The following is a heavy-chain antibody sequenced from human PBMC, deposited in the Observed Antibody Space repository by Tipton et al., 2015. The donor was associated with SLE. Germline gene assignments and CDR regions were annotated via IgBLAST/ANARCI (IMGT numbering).Heavy chain of an antibody. J-gene: IGHJ6*02. CDR1: GGSISSSSYY. Sequence: TLSLTCTVSGGSISSSSYYWGWIRQPPGKGLEWIGSIYYSGSTYYNPSLKSRVTISVDTSKNQFSLKLSSVTAADTAVYYCARLMGVVGATNYYYGMDVWGQGTTVTVSS. CDR2: IYYSGST. V-gene: IGHV4-39*07. D-gene: IGHD1-26*01. CDR3: ARLMGVVGATNYYYGMDV.